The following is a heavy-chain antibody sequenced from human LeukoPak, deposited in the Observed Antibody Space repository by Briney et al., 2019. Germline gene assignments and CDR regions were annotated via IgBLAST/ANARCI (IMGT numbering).Heavy chain of an antibody. CDR3: ARMYYYDSSGPYYYYYGMDV. CDR2: INHSGST. D-gene: IGHD3-22*01. CDR1: GGSFSGYY. V-gene: IGHV4-34*01. J-gene: IGHJ6*02. Sequence: SETLSLTCAVYGGSFSGYYWSWIRQPPGKGLEWIGEINHSGSTNYNPSLKNRVTISVDTSKNQFSLKLSSVTAADTAVYYCARMYYYDSSGPYYYYYGMDVWGQGTTVTVSS.